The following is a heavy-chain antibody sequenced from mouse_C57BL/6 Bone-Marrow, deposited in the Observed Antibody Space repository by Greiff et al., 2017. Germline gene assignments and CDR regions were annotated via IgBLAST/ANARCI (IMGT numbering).Heavy chain of an antibody. V-gene: IGHV1-81*01. J-gene: IGHJ2*01. Sequence: QVQLKESGAELARPGASVKLSCKASGYTFTSYGISWVKQRTGQGLEWIGEIYPRSGNTYYNEKFKGKATLTADKSSSTAYMELRSLTSEDSAVYFCARWRGYYYGRGDYWGQGTTLTVSS. CDR1: GYTFTSYG. CDR2: IYPRSGNT. D-gene: IGHD1-1*01. CDR3: ARWRGYYYGRGDY.